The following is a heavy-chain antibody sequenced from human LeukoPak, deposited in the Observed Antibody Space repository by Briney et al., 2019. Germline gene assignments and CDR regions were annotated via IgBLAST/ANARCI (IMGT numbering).Heavy chain of an antibody. CDR3: VKRLFDSSAYRGAFDI. CDR1: GFTFNDYG. Sequence: GGSLRLSCATSGFTFNDYGMHWVRQAPGKGLEWVSGISWNSATVGYGDSVKGRFTISRDNAKNSLHLQMNSLREEDTALYYCVKRLFDSSAYRGAFDIWGQGIMVTVSS. D-gene: IGHD3-10*01. V-gene: IGHV3-9*01. J-gene: IGHJ3*02. CDR2: ISWNSATV.